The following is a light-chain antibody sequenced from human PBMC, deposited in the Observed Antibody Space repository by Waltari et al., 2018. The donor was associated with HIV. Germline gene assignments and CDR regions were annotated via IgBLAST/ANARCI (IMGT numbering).Light chain of an antibody. CDR1: QSINNN. Sequence: EILMTQSPATLSVSPGERATLSCRASQSINNNLAWYQQKPGQAPRLLIYGASTGATGAARFSGSGSGTEFTLTISSLQSEDFAVYYCQQYNNWPGITFGPGTKVDIK. J-gene: IGKJ3*01. V-gene: IGKV3-15*01. CDR2: GAS. CDR3: QQYNNWPGIT.